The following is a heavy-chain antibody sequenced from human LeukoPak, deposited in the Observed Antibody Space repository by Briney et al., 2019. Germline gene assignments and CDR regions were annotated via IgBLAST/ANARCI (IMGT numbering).Heavy chain of an antibody. CDR2: IKEDGREK. D-gene: IGHD2-15*01. V-gene: IGHV3-7*01. CDR3: ARGWGEKGYCRGGTCNNPQFDY. Sequence: QPGGSLRLSCEASGFRFSDYWMTWVRQAPGKGLEWVANIKEDGREKYYVDSVKGRFTLSKDNAKNSVYLQMNSLGAEDTAVYYCARGWGEKGYCRGGTCNNPQFDYWSKGILVTVSS. CDR1: GFRFSDYW. J-gene: IGHJ4*02.